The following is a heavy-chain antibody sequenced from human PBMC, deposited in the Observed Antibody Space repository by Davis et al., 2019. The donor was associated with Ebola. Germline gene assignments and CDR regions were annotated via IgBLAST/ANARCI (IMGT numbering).Heavy chain of an antibody. Sequence: PGGSLRLSCAASGFTFDDYAMHWVRQAPGKGLEWVSGISWNSGSIGYADSVKGRFTISRDNAKNSLYLQMNSLRAEDTALYYCAKGVDFSGSGSYQYNWFDPWGQGTLVTVSS. CDR1: GFTFDDYA. V-gene: IGHV3-9*01. J-gene: IGHJ5*02. D-gene: IGHD3-10*01. CDR3: AKGVDFSGSGSYQYNWFDP. CDR2: ISWNSGSI.